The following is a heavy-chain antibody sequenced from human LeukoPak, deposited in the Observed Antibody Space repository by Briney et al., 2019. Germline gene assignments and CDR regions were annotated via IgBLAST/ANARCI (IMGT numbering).Heavy chain of an antibody. J-gene: IGHJ4*02. CDR1: GFTFSSYG. CDR3: ANQRVVRYSSTRGVFDY. CDR2: ISYDGSNK. Sequence: PGGSLRLSCAASGFTFSSYGMHWDRQAPGKVLEWVAVISYDGSNKYYADSVKGRFTISRDNSKNTLYLQMNSLRAEDTAVYYCANQRVVRYSSTRGVFDYWGQGTLVMVSS. D-gene: IGHD6-13*01. V-gene: IGHV3-30*18.